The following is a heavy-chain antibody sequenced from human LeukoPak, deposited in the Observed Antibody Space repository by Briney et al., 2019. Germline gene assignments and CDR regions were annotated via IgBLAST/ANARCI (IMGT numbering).Heavy chain of an antibody. J-gene: IGHJ3*02. CDR1: GFSFSDYY. CDR3: ARDGKAAAVDAFDI. D-gene: IGHD6-13*01. V-gene: IGHV3-11*06. Sequence: GGSLRLSCAVTGFSFSDYYMSWIRQAPGKGLEWVSYISSSSSYTNYADSVKGRFTISRDNAKNSLYLQMNSLRAEDTAVYYCARDGKAAAVDAFDIWDQGTMVTVSS. CDR2: ISSSSSYT.